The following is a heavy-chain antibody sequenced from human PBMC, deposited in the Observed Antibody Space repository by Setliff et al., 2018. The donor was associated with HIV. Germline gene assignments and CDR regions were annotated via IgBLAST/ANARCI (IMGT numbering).Heavy chain of an antibody. Sequence: LRLSCAASGFTFSSYSMNWVRQAPGKGLEWVSSISSSSSYIYYADSVKGRFTISRDNAKNSLYLQMNSLRAEDTAVYYCARDQWELPGGYNWFDPWGQGTLVTVSS. CDR2: ISSSSSYI. CDR1: GFTFSSYS. J-gene: IGHJ5*02. D-gene: IGHD1-26*01. CDR3: ARDQWELPGGYNWFDP. V-gene: IGHV3-21*01.